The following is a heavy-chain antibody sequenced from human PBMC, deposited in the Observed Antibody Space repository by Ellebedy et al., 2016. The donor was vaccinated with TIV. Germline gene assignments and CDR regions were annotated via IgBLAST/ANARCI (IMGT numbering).Heavy chain of an antibody. D-gene: IGHD4-23*01. CDR3: APGGGNGAFDY. V-gene: IGHV3-53*01. CDR2: IYSGGST. CDR1: GFTVSSNY. J-gene: IGHJ4*02. Sequence: GESLKISXAASGFTVSSNYMSWVRQAPGKGLEWVSVIYSGGSTYYADSVKGRFTISRDNSKNTLYLQMNSLRAEDTAVYYCAPGGGNGAFDYWGQGTLVTVSS.